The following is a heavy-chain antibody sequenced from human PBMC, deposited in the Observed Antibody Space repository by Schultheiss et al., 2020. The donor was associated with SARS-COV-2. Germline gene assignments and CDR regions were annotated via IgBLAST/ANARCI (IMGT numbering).Heavy chain of an antibody. Sequence: ASVKVSCKAFGYNFIVYLLHWVRQAPGQGLEWMGCINPYSGGTNYAQKFQGRVTMTRDTSISTAYMELSRLRSDDTAVYYCARHSPGPPGEWDVDIWGQGTMVTVSS. J-gene: IGHJ3*02. CDR1: GYNFIVYL. CDR3: ARHSPGPPGEWDVDI. V-gene: IGHV1-2*02. CDR2: INPYSGGT. D-gene: IGHD1-26*01.